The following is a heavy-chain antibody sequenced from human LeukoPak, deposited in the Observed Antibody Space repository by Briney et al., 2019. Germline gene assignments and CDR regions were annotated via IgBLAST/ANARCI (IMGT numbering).Heavy chain of an antibody. Sequence: ASVKVSCKASGYTFTSYAMHWVRQAPGQRLEWMGWINAGNGNTKYSQKFQGRVTITRDTSASTAYMELSSLRSEDTAVYYCATRSPITMVRGVSDAFDIWGQGIMVTVSS. J-gene: IGHJ3*02. D-gene: IGHD3-10*01. CDR3: ATRSPITMVRGVSDAFDI. CDR1: GYTFTSYA. CDR2: INAGNGNT. V-gene: IGHV1-3*01.